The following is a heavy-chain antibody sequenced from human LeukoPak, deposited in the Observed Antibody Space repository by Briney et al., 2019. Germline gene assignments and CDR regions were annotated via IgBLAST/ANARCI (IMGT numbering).Heavy chain of an antibody. CDR3: ARRVAAGGTCMGY. CDR1: VYTFTSYG. Sequence: ASVKVSCKASVYTFTSYGISWVRQATGQGLEWMGWMNPNSGNTGSAQKFQGRVTMTRNTSISTAYMELSNLRSEDTAVYYCARRVAAGGTCMGYWGQGTLATVSS. CDR2: MNPNSGNT. V-gene: IGHV1-8*02. D-gene: IGHD6-13*01. J-gene: IGHJ4*02.